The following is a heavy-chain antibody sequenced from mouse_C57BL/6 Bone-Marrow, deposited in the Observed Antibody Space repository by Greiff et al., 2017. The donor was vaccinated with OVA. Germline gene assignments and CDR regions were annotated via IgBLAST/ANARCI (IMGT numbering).Heavy chain of an antibody. CDR2: INYDGSST. CDR3: ARDSLYAMDY. J-gene: IGHJ4*01. Sequence: EVQLVESAGGLVQPGSSMKLSCTASGFTFSDYYMAWVRQVPEKGLEWVANINYDGSSTYYLDSLKSRFIISRDNAKNILYLQMSSLKSEDTATYYCARDSLYAMDYWGQGTSVTVSS. D-gene: IGHD6-2*01. V-gene: IGHV5-16*01. CDR1: GFTFSDYY.